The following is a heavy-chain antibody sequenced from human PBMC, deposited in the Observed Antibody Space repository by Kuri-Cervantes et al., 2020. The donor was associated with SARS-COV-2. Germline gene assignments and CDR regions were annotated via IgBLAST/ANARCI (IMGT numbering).Heavy chain of an antibody. D-gene: IGHD7-27*01. CDR1: GDSVSSKIAA. CDR3: ARGTNWPPDGWFDP. V-gene: IGHV6-1*01. J-gene: IGHJ5*02. Sequence: LRLSCAISGDSVSSKIAAWNWIRQSPSRGLEWLGRTYYRSKWYDDHAVSVKSRISINPDTSKNQFSLHLNSVTPEDTAVYYCARGTNWPPDGWFDPWGQGTLVTVSS. CDR2: TYYRSKWYD.